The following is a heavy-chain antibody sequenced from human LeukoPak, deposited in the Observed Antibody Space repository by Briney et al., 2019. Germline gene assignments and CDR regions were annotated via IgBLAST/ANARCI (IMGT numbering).Heavy chain of an antibody. Sequence: NSSETLSLTCTVSGGSISDNYWSWIRQPPGKGLEWIGYAYYSGHTNYNSSLKSRVTMSLDTSKSQFSLRLSSVTAADTAVYYCARRNYNQFDYWGQGTLVTVSS. CDR3: ARRNYNQFDY. V-gene: IGHV4-59*08. J-gene: IGHJ4*02. CDR1: GGSISDNY. D-gene: IGHD1-1*01. CDR2: AYYSGHT.